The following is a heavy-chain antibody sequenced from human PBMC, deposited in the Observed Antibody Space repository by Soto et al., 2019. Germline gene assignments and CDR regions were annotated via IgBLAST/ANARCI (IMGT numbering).Heavy chain of an antibody. J-gene: IGHJ4*02. CDR2: IYYSGST. D-gene: IGHD6-25*01. Sequence: PSETLSLTCTVSGGSISSSSYCWGWIRQPPGKGLEWIGSIYYSGSTYYNPSLKSRVTISVDTSKNQFSLKLSSVTAADTAVYYCARESAAGGDYWGQGTLVTVSS. CDR3: ARESAAGGDY. CDR1: GGSISSSSYC. V-gene: IGHV4-39*01.